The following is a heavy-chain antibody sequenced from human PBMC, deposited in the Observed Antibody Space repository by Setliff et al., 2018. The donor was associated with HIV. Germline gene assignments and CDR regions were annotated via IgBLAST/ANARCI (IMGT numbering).Heavy chain of an antibody. CDR2: IYYTGST. CDR3: AREDGSNSHDTFEI. CDR1: GGSISNDY. Sequence: PSETLSLTCTVSGGSISNDYWHWIRQSPGRGLEWIGYIYYTGSTNYRPSLKSRVAMSVDSSNHQFSLKLTSVTPADTAIYYCAREDGSNSHDTFEIWGQGILVTVSS. V-gene: IGHV4-59*01. D-gene: IGHD1-1*01. J-gene: IGHJ3*02.